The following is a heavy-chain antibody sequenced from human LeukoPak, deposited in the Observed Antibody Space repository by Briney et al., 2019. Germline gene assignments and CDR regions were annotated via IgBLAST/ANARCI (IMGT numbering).Heavy chain of an antibody. V-gene: IGHV1-18*01. CDR1: GYTFTSYG. D-gene: IGHD4-17*01. J-gene: IGHJ4*02. Sequence: ASVKVSCKASGYTFTSYGISWVRQAPGQGLEWMGWISAYNGNTNYAQKFQGRVTMTRDTSTSTVYMELSSLRSEDTAVYYCARSCLFGGLRCQFDYWGQGTLVTVSS. CDR3: ARSCLFGGLRCQFDY. CDR2: ISAYNGNT.